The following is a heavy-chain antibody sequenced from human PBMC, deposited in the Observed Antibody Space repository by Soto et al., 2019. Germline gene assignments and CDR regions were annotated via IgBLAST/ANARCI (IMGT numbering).Heavy chain of an antibody. J-gene: IGHJ4*02. CDR2: ISVYNGNT. D-gene: IGHD3-22*01. CDR1: GYSFATSG. Sequence: QVKLVQSGTEVKKPGASLKVSCKASGYSFATSGISWVRQAPGQGLEWMGWISVYNGNTNYDQKLHDRVTMTTETPTTTAYLELRRLRSDDTAVYYCARAGQYYDSSGYVNWGQGTLVTVAS. CDR3: ARAGQYYDSSGYVN. V-gene: IGHV1-18*01.